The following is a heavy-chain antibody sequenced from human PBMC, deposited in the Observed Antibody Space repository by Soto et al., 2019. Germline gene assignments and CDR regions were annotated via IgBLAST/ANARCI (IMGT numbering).Heavy chain of an antibody. CDR2: INGYNGDT. CDR1: GYTFSSYG. Sequence: QGQMVQSGDEVKKPGASLKVSCKASGYTFSSYGITWVRQAPGQGLEWMGWINGYNGDTNYAQKFQGRATMTTDTSTSTAYMELRSLRSDDTAVYYCAKVSNTWYHYYGMDVWGQGTTVTVSS. D-gene: IGHD2-2*01. V-gene: IGHV1-18*04. CDR3: AKVSNTWYHYYGMDV. J-gene: IGHJ6*02.